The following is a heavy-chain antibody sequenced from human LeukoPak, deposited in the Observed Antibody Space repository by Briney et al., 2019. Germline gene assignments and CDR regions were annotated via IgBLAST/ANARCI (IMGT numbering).Heavy chain of an antibody. J-gene: IGHJ4*02. CDR2: IYYSGST. CDR3: ARLRGYSYGYIFVY. D-gene: IGHD5-18*01. Sequence: SETLSLTCTVSGGSISSSSYYWGWIRQPPGKGLGWIGSIYYSGSTYYNLSLKSRVTISVDTSKNQFSLKLSSVTAADTAVYYCARLRGYSYGYIFVYWGQGTLVTVSS. V-gene: IGHV4-39*01. CDR1: GGSISSSSYY.